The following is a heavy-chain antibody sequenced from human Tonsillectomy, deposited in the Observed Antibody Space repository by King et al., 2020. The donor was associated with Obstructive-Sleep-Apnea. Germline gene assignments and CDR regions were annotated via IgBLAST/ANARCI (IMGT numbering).Heavy chain of an antibody. V-gene: IGHV3-23*04. D-gene: IGHD6-19*01. CDR3: AKSKDEYSSGWYDY. CDR1: GFTFSNYA. J-gene: IGHJ4*02. CDR2: ISGGGGST. Sequence: EVQLVESGGGLVQPGGSLRLSCAASGFTFSNYAMSWVRQAPGKGLEWVSAISGGGGSTYYTDPVKGRFTISRDNSKNTLYLQMNSLRAEDTAVYYCAKSKDEYSSGWYDYWGQGTLVTVSS.